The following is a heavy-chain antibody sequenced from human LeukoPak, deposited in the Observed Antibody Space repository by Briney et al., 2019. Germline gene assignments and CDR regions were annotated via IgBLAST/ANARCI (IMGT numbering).Heavy chain of an antibody. V-gene: IGHV1-18*01. Sequence: ASVKVSCKASGYTFTSYGISWVRQAPGQGLEWMGWISAYNGNTNYAQKLQGRVTMTTDTSTSTAYMELRSLRSDDTAVYYCARPRRANFGELFYDAFDIWGQGTMVTVSS. CDR1: GYTFTSYG. CDR2: ISAYNGNT. CDR3: ARPRRANFGELFYDAFDI. J-gene: IGHJ3*02. D-gene: IGHD3-10*01.